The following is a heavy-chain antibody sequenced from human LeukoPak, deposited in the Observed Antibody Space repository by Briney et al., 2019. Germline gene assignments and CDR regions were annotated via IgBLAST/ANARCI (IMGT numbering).Heavy chain of an antibody. CDR1: GVTFRSYG. CDR3: AREVGFRGYDYQFDY. J-gene: IGHJ4*02. Sequence: GGSLRLSCAVSGVTFRSYGMHWVRQAPGKGLEWVALISSDGNDKLYGDSVRGRFTISRDNSKNTLYLQMNSLRAEDTAVYYCAREVGFRGYDYQFDYWGQGTLVTVPS. D-gene: IGHD5-12*01. CDR2: ISSDGNDK. V-gene: IGHV3-30*03.